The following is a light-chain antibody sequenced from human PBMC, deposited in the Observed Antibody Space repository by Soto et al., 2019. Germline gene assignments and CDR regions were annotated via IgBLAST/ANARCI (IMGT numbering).Light chain of an antibody. CDR2: AAS. J-gene: IGKJ1*01. CDR1: ESVSSN. V-gene: IGKV3-15*01. Sequence: EIVMTQSPATLSVSPGERATISCRATESVSSNLAGYQQKPGQAPRLLIYAASPRATGIRPRFSGSGSVTEFTLTISSLQPADGDIYYFTQYDNWPPWTFGQGTKVEVK. CDR3: TQYDNWPPWT.